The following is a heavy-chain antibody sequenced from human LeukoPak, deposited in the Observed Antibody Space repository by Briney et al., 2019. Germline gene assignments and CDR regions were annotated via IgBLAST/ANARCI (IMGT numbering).Heavy chain of an antibody. CDR3: AGRGYYGSGSYGFDY. Sequence: GGSLRLSCAASGFTFSSYAMSWVRQAPGKGLEWVSAISGSGGCTYYADSVKGRFTISRDNSKNTLYLQMNSLRAEDTAVYYCAGRGYYGSGSYGFDYWGQGTLVTVSS. V-gene: IGHV3-23*01. D-gene: IGHD3-10*01. J-gene: IGHJ4*02. CDR2: ISGSGGCT. CDR1: GFTFSSYA.